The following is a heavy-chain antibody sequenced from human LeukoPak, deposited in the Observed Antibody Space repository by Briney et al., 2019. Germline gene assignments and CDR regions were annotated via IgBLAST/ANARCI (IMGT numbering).Heavy chain of an antibody. D-gene: IGHD6-19*01. CDR2: ITGTGGK. J-gene: IGHJ6*02. V-gene: IGHV3-23*01. CDR3: AAPLNRIAVEPYGMDV. Sequence: GGSLRLSCAASGFTFSSYWMSWVRQAPGKGLEWVSIITGTGGKYYGDSVKGRFVLSRDNSKNTVYMQMSSLKASDTAMYYCAAPLNRIAVEPYGMDVWGQGTTVTVSS. CDR1: GFTFSSYW.